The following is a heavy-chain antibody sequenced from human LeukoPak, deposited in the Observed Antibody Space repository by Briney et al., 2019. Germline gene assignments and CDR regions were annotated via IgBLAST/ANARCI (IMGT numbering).Heavy chain of an antibody. V-gene: IGHV3-23*01. CDR3: AKGPGGSSYYYYYMDV. Sequence: GGSLRLSCAASGFTFSSYAMSWVRQAPGKGLEWVSAIGGSGGSTYYADSVKGRFTISRDNSKNTLYLQMNSLRAEDTAVYYCAKGPGGSSYYYYYMDVWGKGTTVTVSS. CDR1: GFTFSSYA. CDR2: IGGSGGST. D-gene: IGHD3-10*01. J-gene: IGHJ6*03.